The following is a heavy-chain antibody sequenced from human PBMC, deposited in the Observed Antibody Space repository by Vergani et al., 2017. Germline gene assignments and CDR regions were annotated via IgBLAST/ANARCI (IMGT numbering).Heavy chain of an antibody. CDR3: ARESYMIRAFDI. D-gene: IGHD3-16*01. CDR1: GFTVSSNY. CDR2: IYSGGST. V-gene: IGHV3-53*01. Sequence: EVQLVESGGGLIQPGGSLRLSCAASGFTVSSNYMSWVRQAPGKGLEWVSVIYSGGSTYYADSVKGRFTISRENAKNSLYLQMNSLRAGDTAVYYCARESYMIRAFDIWGQGTLVTVSS. J-gene: IGHJ3*02.